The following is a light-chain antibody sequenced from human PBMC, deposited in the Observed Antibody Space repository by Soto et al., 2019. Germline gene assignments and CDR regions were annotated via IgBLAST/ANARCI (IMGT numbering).Light chain of an antibody. J-gene: IGKJ1*01. CDR1: QSISTW. Sequence: DIQMTQSPSPLSASVGDRVTITFRASQSISTWLAWYQQKPGKAPKLLIYKASSLESGVPSRFSGSGSGTEFTLTISSLQPDDSATYYCQQYINRWTFGQGTKV. V-gene: IGKV1-5*03. CDR3: QQYINRWT. CDR2: KAS.